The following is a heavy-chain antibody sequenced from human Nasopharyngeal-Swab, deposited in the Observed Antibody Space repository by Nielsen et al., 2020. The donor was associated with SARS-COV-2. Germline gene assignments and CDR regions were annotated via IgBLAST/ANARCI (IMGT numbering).Heavy chain of an antibody. CDR1: RFTFSSWP. CDR3: ASLRADTPDFAY. J-gene: IGHJ4*02. Sequence: GGSLRLSCAASRFTFSSWPMHWVRQAPGKGLEWVTVISFDGSDKQYADSVKGRFTLSRDNSKNTLYLQMNSLRAEDTGVYYCASLRADTPDFAYWGQGTLVTVSS. CDR2: ISFDGSDK. D-gene: IGHD2-15*01. V-gene: IGHV3-30*03.